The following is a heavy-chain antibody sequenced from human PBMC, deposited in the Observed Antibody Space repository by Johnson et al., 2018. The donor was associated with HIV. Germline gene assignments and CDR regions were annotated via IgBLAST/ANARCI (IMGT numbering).Heavy chain of an antibody. Sequence: QVQLVESGGDVVQPGRSLRLSCAASGFTFRSYAMHWVRQAPGKGLEWVAVIWYDGSNKFYLDSVKGRFTISRDNSKNTLYLQMTSLRVEDAAVYYCAKDVGDGYNRWGGFDFWGQGTMVTVST. D-gene: IGHD5-24*01. CDR2: IWYDGSNK. CDR1: GFTFRSYA. J-gene: IGHJ3*01. CDR3: AKDVGDGYNRWGGFDF. V-gene: IGHV3-33*06.